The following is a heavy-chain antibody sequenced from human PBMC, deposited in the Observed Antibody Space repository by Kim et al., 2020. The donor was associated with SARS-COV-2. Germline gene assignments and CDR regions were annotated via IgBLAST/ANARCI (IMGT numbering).Heavy chain of an antibody. Sequence: SKSCAQKFQGRVTMTRDTSTSTVYMALSSLRSEDTAVYYCARAPRHFDYWGQGTLVTVSS. CDR2: SK. J-gene: IGHJ4*02. V-gene: IGHV1-46*01. CDR3: ARAPRHFDY.